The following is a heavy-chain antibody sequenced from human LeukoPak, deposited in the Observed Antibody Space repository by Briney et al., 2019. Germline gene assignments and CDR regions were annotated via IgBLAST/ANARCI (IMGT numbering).Heavy chain of an antibody. CDR2: IYYSGST. CDR3: ARGEVTTYYIDY. Sequence: PSETLSLTCTVSGGSISSGDYYWSWIRQPPGKGLEWIGYIYYSGSTYYNPPLKSRVTISVDTSKNQFSLKLSSVTAADTAVYYCARGEVTTYYIDYWGQGTLVTVSS. V-gene: IGHV4-30-4*08. J-gene: IGHJ4*02. CDR1: GGSISSGDYY. D-gene: IGHD4-11*01.